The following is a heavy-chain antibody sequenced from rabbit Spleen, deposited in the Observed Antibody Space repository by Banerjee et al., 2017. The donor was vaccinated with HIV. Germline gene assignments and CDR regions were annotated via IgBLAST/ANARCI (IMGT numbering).Heavy chain of an antibody. CDR2: IAGSSSGFT. V-gene: IGHV1S45*01. CDR3: ARDAGTGDYIDVYFNL. J-gene: IGHJ4*01. D-gene: IGHD8-1*01. Sequence: QEQLEESGGGLVKPEGSLTLTCKASGFSFSSSDYICWVRQAPGKGLEWISCIAGSSSGFTYSATWAKGRFTISKTSSTTVTLQMTSLTAADTATYFCARDAGTGDYIDVYFNLWGPGTLVTVS. CDR1: GFSFSSSDY.